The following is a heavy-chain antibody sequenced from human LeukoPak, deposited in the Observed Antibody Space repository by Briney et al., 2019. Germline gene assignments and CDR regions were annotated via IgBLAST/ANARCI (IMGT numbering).Heavy chain of an antibody. D-gene: IGHD6-19*01. CDR1: GFTFTSSA. CDR2: IVVGSGNT. Sequence: ASVKVSCKASGFTFTSSAMQWVRQARGQRLEWIGWIVVGSGNTNYAQKFQERVTITRDMSTSTAYMELSSLRSEDTAVYYCAADGHSSGWQFDYWGQGTLVTVSS. V-gene: IGHV1-58*02. CDR3: AADGHSSGWQFDY. J-gene: IGHJ4*02.